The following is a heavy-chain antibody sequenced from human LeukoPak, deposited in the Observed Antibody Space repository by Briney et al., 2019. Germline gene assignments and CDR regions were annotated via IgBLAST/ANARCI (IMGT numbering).Heavy chain of an antibody. CDR2: VFYSGTS. J-gene: IGHJ4*02. CDR3: ARTSRSSGGVDY. Sequence: PSETLSLTCTVSGDSISSSNYYWGWIRQPPGKGLEWIGSVFYSGTSDYNPSLKSRVTISINTSKKQFSLKLSSVTAADTAVYYCARTSRSSGGVDYWGQGSLVTVSS. D-gene: IGHD6-6*01. CDR1: GDSISSSNYY. V-gene: IGHV4-39*01.